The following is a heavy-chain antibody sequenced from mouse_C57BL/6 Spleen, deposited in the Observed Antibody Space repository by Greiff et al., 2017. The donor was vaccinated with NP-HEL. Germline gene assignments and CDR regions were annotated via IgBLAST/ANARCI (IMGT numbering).Heavy chain of an antibody. J-gene: IGHJ4*01. CDR1: GYTFTSYG. D-gene: IGHD1-1*01. CDR2: IYPRSGNT. Sequence: QVQLQQSGAELARPGASVKLSCKASGYTFTSYGISWVKQRTGQGLEWIGEIYPRSGNTYYNEKFKGKATLTADKSSSTAYMELRSLTSEDSAVYFCARRGFTTVVAEYAMDYWGQGTSVTVSS. V-gene: IGHV1-81*01. CDR3: ARRGFTTVVAEYAMDY.